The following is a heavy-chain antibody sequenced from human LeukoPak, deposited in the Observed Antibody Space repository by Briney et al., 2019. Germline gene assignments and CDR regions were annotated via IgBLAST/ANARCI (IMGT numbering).Heavy chain of an antibody. V-gene: IGHV4-61*01. D-gene: IGHD2-2*01. CDR3: ARGSVVPAAIFDY. Sequence: TPSETLSLTCTVSGGSVGSGSYYWSWIRQPPGKGLEWIGYIYYSGSTNYNPSLKSRVTISVDTSKNQFSLKLSSVTAADTAVYYCARGSVVPAAIFDYWGQGTLVTVSS. CDR2: IYYSGST. J-gene: IGHJ4*02. CDR1: GGSVGSGSYY.